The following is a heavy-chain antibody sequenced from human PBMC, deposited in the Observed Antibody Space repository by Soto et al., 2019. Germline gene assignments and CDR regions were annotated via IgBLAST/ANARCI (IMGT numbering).Heavy chain of an antibody. D-gene: IGHD6-19*01. CDR1: GGPISSYY. CDR3: ARVSSRWPPPIDY. J-gene: IGHJ4*02. CDR2: IYYSGST. V-gene: IGHV4-59*01. Sequence: QVQLQESGPGLVKPSETLSLNCTVSGGPISSYYWSWIRQSPGKGLEWIGYIYYSGSTNYNPSLKSRVTIYVVTSKNLVSLALSSATASVSAVYYRARVSSRWPPPIDYWGQGTLVTVSS.